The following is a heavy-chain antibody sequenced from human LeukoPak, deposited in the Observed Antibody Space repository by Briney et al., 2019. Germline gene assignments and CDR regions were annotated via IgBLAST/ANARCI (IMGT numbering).Heavy chain of an antibody. CDR3: ARDHGYAFDY. V-gene: IGHV3-48*02. J-gene: IGHJ4*02. Sequence: GGSLRLSCAASGFTFSYYSMNWVRQAPGKGLEWVSYINSISGEIWYADSVKGRFTISRDDAKNSLYLQMNSLRDEDTAVYYCARDHGYAFDYWGQGTLVTVSS. CDR2: INSISGEI. CDR1: GFTFSYYS. D-gene: IGHD5-12*01.